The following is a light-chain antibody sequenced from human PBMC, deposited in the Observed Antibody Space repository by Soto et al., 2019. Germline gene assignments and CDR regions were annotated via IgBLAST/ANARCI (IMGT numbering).Light chain of an antibody. J-gene: IGKJ1*01. V-gene: IGKV1-5*01. CDR3: QQYNSYPWT. CDR2: DAS. Sequence: DIQMTQSPSTLSASVGDRVTITCRASQSISSWLAWYQQKPGKAPKFLIYDASSLESGVPSRFSGSGSGTEFTLTISSLQPDDFASYYCQQYNSYPWTFDQGTKVDIK. CDR1: QSISSW.